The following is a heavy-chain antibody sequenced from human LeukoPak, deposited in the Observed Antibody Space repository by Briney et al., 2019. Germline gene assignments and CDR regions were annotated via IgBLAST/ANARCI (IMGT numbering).Heavy chain of an antibody. J-gene: IGHJ4*02. Sequence: ASVKVSCKASGYTFTSYGISWVRQAPGQGLEWMGWINAGNGNTKYSQEFQGRVTITRDTSASTAYMEVSSLRSEDMAVYYCARDASSYDYVWGTYRRDNYFDYWGQGTLVTVSS. CDR2: INAGNGNT. D-gene: IGHD3-16*02. V-gene: IGHV1-3*03. CDR3: ARDASSYDYVWGTYRRDNYFDY. CDR1: GYTFTSYG.